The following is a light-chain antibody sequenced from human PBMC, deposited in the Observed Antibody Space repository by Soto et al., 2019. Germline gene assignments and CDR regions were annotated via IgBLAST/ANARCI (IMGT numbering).Light chain of an antibody. CDR1: SSDVGGYNY. CDR2: EDS. V-gene: IGLV2-14*01. CDR3: SSYSSSRTLYV. J-gene: IGLJ1*01. Sequence: QSALTQPASVSGSPGQSITISCTGTSSDVGGYNYVSWFQQHPGKAPKLMIFEDSDRPSGISNRFSGSKSGNTASLTISGLQAEDEADYYCSSYSSSRTLYVFGTGTKLTVL.